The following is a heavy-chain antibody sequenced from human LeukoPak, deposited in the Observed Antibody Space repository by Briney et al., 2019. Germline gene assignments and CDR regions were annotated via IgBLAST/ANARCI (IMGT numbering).Heavy chain of an antibody. V-gene: IGHV3-23*01. J-gene: IGHJ4*02. Sequence: GGSLRLSCAVSGFTFSTYDMSWVRQAPGKGLEWVSAISGSGGSTYYADSVKGRFTISRDNSKNTLYLQMKSLRAEDTAVYYCAKDSSSGTYFDYWGEGTLVSVSS. D-gene: IGHD1-26*01. CDR2: ISGSGGST. CDR3: AKDSSSGTYFDY. CDR1: GFTFSTYD.